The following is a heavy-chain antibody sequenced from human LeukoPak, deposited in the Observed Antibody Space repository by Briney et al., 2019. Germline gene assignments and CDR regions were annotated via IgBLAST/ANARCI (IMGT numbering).Heavy chain of an antibody. CDR2: INHSGST. J-gene: IGHJ6*03. V-gene: IGHV4-34*01. D-gene: IGHD2-2*01. CDR1: GGSFSGYY. Sequence: PSETLSLTCAAYGGSFSGYYWSWIRQPPGKGLEWIGEINHSGSTNYNPSLKSRVTISVDTSKNQFSLKLSSVTAADTAVYYCARGGVVPAANVDYYYYMDVWGKGTTVTVSS. CDR3: ARGGVVPAANVDYYYYMDV.